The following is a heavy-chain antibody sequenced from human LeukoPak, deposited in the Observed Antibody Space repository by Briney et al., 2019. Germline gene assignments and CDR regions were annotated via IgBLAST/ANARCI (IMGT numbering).Heavy chain of an antibody. J-gene: IGHJ6*02. CDR1: GGSISSGGYY. CDR3: AKDQFVVIAAPGYYGMDV. CDR2: IYYSGST. D-gene: IGHD2-15*01. V-gene: IGHV4-31*03. Sequence: NSSETLSLTCTVSGGSISSGGYYWSWIRQHPGKGLEWIGYIYYSGSTYYNPSLKSRVTISVDTSKNQFSLKLSSVTAADTAVYYCAKDQFVVIAAPGYYGMDVWGQGTTVTVSS.